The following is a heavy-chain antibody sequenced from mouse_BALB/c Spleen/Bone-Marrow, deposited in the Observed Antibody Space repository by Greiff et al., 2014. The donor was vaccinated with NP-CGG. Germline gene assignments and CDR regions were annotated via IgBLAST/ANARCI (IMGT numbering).Heavy chain of an antibody. CDR3: ANYYYGSSYGFAY. D-gene: IGHD1-1*01. V-gene: IGHV14-3*02. CDR1: GFNIKDTY. Sequence: VQLQQPGAELVEPGASVKLSCTASGFNIKDTYMHWVKQRPEQGLEWIGRIDPANGNTKYDPKFQGRATMTADTSSNTAYLQLSSLTSEDTAVYYCANYYYGSSYGFAYWAKGLWSLSLQ. CDR2: IDPANGNT. J-gene: IGHJ3*01.